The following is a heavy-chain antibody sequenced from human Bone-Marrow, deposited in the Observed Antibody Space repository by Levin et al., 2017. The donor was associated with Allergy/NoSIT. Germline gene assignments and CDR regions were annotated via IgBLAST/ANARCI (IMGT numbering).Heavy chain of an antibody. CDR1: GGSFSSTRYY. D-gene: IGHD3-22*01. J-gene: IGHJ4*02. CDR3: ARVSHYDSSGYYPPFDY. Sequence: KTSETLSLTCTVSGGSFSSTRYYWGWIRQPPGKGLEWIGSIYSSGNTYYNPSLKSRVTISVDTSKNQFSLKLHYVPAADTAVYYCARVSHYDSSGYYPPFDYWGQGTLVTVSS. CDR2: IYSSGNT. V-gene: IGHV4-39*07.